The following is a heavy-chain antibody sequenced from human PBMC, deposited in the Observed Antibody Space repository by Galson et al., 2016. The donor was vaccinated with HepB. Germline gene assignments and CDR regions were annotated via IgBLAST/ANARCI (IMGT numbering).Heavy chain of an antibody. V-gene: IGHV3-23*01. J-gene: IGHJ5*02. Sequence: SLRLSCAASGFTFSNYAMSWVRQAPGKGLEWVSSISGSGDTTYDADAVRGRFTISRDNSRITLSLQMDSLRAEDSAIYYCAKGNIVQVPAAPYAWGQGALVTVSS. CDR1: GFTFSNYA. D-gene: IGHD2-2*01. CDR2: ISGSGDTT. CDR3: AKGNIVQVPAAPYA.